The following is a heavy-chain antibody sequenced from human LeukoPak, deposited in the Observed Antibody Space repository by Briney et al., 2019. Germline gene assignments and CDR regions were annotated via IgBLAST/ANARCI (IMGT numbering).Heavy chain of an antibody. D-gene: IGHD2-15*01. Sequence: GGSLRLSCAASGFTFSSSWMTWVRQAPGKGLEWVASIREDGSEKTSVDSVKGRFTISRDNAKNSLYLQMDSLRAEDTAVYYCARGVRYCSGGNCYSNTLTYMDVWGKGTTVTVSS. CDR1: GFTFSSSW. CDR2: IREDGSEK. V-gene: IGHV3-7*01. CDR3: ARGVRYCSGGNCYSNTLTYMDV. J-gene: IGHJ6*03.